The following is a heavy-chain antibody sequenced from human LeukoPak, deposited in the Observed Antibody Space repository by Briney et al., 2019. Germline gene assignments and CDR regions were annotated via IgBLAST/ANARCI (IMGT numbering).Heavy chain of an antibody. Sequence: PGGTPRVSLAASGLPFSRYKMNWVPQDTGKRLGWVSYLRSRGSTIYYADSVKGRFTISRDNAKSSLYLQMNSLRAEDTAVYYCTREGYDILTGYYNQACDYWGQGTLVIVSS. J-gene: IGHJ4*02. CDR2: LRSRGSTI. CDR3: TREGYDILTGYYNQACDY. D-gene: IGHD3-9*01. CDR1: GLPFSRYK. V-gene: IGHV3-48*03.